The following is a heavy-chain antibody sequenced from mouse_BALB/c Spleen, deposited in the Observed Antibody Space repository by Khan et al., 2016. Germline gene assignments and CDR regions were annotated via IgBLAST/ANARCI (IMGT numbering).Heavy chain of an antibody. CDR3: LRAGYYGYLAY. V-gene: IGHV4-1*02. J-gene: IGHJ3*01. CDR2: INPDSYTI. CDR1: GFDFSRYW. Sequence: EVKLLESGGGLVHPGGSLKLSCAASGFDFSRYWMSWVRQAPGKGLEWIGEINPDSYTINYTPSLKDKFIISRHNAKTTLYLQMSKVRSEDTDLDYCLRAGYYGYLAYWGQGTLVTVSA. D-gene: IGHD1-1*01.